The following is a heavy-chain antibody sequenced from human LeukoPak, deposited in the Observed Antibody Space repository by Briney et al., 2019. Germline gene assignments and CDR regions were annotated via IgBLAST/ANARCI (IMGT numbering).Heavy chain of an antibody. J-gene: IGHJ6*04. CDR2: IYYSGST. D-gene: IGHD2-2*01. CDR1: GGSVSSGSYY. V-gene: IGHV4-61*01. Sequence: PSETLSLTCTVSGGSVSSGSYYWSWIRQPPGKGLEWIGYIYYSGSTNYNPSLKSRVTISVDTSKNQFSLKLSSVTAADTAVYYCARDGGPYCSSTSCYYGMGVWGKGTTVTVSS. CDR3: ARDGGPYCSSTSCYYGMGV.